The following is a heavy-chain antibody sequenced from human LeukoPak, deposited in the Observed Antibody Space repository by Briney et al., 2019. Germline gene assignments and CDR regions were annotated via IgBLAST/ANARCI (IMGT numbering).Heavy chain of an antibody. V-gene: IGHV3-7*04. D-gene: IGHD4-17*01. Sequence: GGSLRLSCTASGFTFSIFWMTWVRQAPGKGLEWVANINQDGSEKYYVDSVKGRFTISRDNARNSLYLHMNSLRAEDTAVYYCARDYGAGAFDIWGQGTMVTVSS. CDR3: ARDYGAGAFDI. CDR1: GFTFSIFW. CDR2: INQDGSEK. J-gene: IGHJ3*02.